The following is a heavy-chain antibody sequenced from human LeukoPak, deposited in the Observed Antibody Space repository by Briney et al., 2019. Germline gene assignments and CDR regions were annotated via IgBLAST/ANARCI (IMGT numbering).Heavy chain of an antibody. V-gene: IGHV3-23*01. J-gene: IGHJ4*02. CDR3: ARGGYGSGSYPADY. D-gene: IGHD3-10*01. Sequence: GGSLRLSCAASGFTFGSYAMSWVRQAPGKGLEWLSALSGTGGSTYYADSVKGRFTISRDNSKNTLCLQMNSLRGEDTAVYYCARGGYGSGSYPADYWGQGTLVTVSS. CDR2: LSGTGGST. CDR1: GFTFGSYA.